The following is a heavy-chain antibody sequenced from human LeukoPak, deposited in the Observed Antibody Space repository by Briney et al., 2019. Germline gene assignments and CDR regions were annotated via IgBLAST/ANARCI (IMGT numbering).Heavy chain of an antibody. Sequence: PGGSLRLSCAASGFTFSSYSMNWVRQAPGKGLEWVSSISSSSSYIYYADSVKGRFTISRDNAKNSLYLQMNSPRAEDTAVYYCARDGLRAGSGSYVRWFDPWGQGTLVTVSS. V-gene: IGHV3-21*01. CDR3: ARDGLRAGSGSYVRWFDP. J-gene: IGHJ5*02. D-gene: IGHD3-10*01. CDR1: GFTFSSYS. CDR2: ISSSSSYI.